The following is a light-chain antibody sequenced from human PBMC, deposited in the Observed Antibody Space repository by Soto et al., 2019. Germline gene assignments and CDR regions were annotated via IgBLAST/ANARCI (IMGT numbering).Light chain of an antibody. J-gene: IGLJ1*01. CDR3: TSYEGTYSFVYV. CDR1: SSDVGAYNY. Sequence: QSVLTQPPSASGSPGQSVTISCTGTSSDVGAYNYVSWYQQLPGKAPKLIIYEVSKRPSGVPDRFSGSKSGNTASLTVSGLQAEDEADYYCTSYEGTYSFVYVFGTGTKVTGL. CDR2: EVS. V-gene: IGLV2-8*01.